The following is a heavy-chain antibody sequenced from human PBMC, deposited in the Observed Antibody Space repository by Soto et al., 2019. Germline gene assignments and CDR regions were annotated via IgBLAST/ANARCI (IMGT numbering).Heavy chain of an antibody. CDR1: GYTFTSYA. V-gene: IGHV1-3*01. CDR2: INAGNVNT. Sequence: ASVKVSCKASGYTFTSYAMHWVRQAPGQRLEWMGWINAGNVNTKYSQKFQGRVTITRDTSASTAYMELSSLRSEDTVVYYCARGYDSSGYYPLDYWGQGTLVTVSS. J-gene: IGHJ4*02. D-gene: IGHD3-22*01. CDR3: ARGYDSSGYYPLDY.